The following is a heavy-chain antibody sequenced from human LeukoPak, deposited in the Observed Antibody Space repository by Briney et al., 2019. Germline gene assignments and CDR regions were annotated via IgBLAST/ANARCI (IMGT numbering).Heavy chain of an antibody. Sequence: EASVKVSCKASGYTFTGYYMHWVRQAPGQGLEWMGGIIPIFGTANYAQKFQGRVTITADESTSTAYMELSSLRSEDTAVYYCARACSSTSCYTSPHHYYYYYYMDVWGKGTTVTVSS. CDR3: ARACSSTSCYTSPHHYYYYYYMDV. CDR1: GYTFTGYY. J-gene: IGHJ6*03. CDR2: IIPIFGTA. D-gene: IGHD2-2*02. V-gene: IGHV1-69*13.